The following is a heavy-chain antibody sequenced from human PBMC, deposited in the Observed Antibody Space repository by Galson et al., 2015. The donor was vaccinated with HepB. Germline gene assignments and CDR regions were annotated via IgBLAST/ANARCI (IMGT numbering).Heavy chain of an antibody. CDR3: ARVGRGFDFGLDA. Sequence: SLRLSCAASGFTFSSYWMHWVRQAPGKGLDWVAVISHLGNNKYHADSVEGRFTISTDNSQNILYLQMSSLRSEDTAVYYCARVGRGFDFGLDAWGHGTLVTVSS. D-gene: IGHD3-22*01. CDR2: ISHLGNNK. V-gene: IGHV3-30-3*01. J-gene: IGHJ5*01. CDR1: GFTFSSYW.